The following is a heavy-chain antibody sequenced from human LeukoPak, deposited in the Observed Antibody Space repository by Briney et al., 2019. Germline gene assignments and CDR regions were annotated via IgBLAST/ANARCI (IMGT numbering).Heavy chain of an antibody. CDR1: GFTFSNYA. J-gene: IGHJ4*02. CDR2: ISYDGNDK. CDR3: AKDFRIGYSAHFDY. Sequence: GGSLRLSCAASGFTFSNYAMHWVRQAPGKGLEWVAIISYDGNDKYYTDSVKGRFTISRDKSKNTLYLQMDSLRGEDTAVYYCAKDFRIGYSAHFDYWGQGALVTVSS. V-gene: IGHV3-30-3*01. D-gene: IGHD2-21*01.